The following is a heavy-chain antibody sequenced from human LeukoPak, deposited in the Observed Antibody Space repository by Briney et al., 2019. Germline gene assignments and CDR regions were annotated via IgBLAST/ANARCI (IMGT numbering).Heavy chain of an antibody. Sequence: GESLMISCKGSGYSFSNYWIAWVRQLPGKGLEDMGIIYHGDYDTRYNPSFRGQVTISVDKPIATAYLQWASLMASDTATYYCAGAPTSVSNPYYFDSWGQGTLVTVSS. CDR1: GYSFSNYW. D-gene: IGHD4-11*01. V-gene: IGHV5-51*04. CDR3: AGAPTSVSNPYYFDS. J-gene: IGHJ4*02. CDR2: IYHGDYDT.